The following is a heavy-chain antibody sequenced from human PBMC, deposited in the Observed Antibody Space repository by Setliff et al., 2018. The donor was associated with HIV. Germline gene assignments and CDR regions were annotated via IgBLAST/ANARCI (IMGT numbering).Heavy chain of an antibody. J-gene: IGHJ4*02. CDR3: AREGQQLVRGPYFDY. D-gene: IGHD6-13*01. Sequence: SETLSLTCTVSGGSISSSSYYWGWIRQPPGKGLEWIGSMSHSGSTLYNPSLKSRVTISVDTSKNQFSLKLSSVTAADTAVYYCAREGQQLVRGPYFDYWGQGTLVTVSS. CDR1: GGSISSSSYY. CDR2: MSHSGST. V-gene: IGHV4-39*07.